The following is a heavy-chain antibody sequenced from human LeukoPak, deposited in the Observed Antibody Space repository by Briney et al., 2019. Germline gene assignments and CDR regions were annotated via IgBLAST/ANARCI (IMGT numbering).Heavy chain of an antibody. J-gene: IGHJ5*02. V-gene: IGHV4-59*01. CDR1: GGSISSYC. D-gene: IGHD3-10*01. CDR3: ARGVGWFDP. CDR2: IYYSGST. Sequence: PSETLSLTCTVSGGSISSYCWSWIRQPPGKGLEWIGYIYYSGSTNYNPSLKSRVTISVDTSKNQFSLKLSSVTAADTAVYYCARGVGWFDPWGQGTLVTVSS.